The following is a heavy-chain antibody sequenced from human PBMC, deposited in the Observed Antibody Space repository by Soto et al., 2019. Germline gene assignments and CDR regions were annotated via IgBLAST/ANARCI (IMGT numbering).Heavy chain of an antibody. CDR3: ARKPIYHFFAGYYSVDY. J-gene: IGHJ4*02. D-gene: IGHD3-9*01. CDR1: GGSFIDYY. V-gene: IGHV4-34*01. Sequence: QVQLRQWGAGLLKPSETLSLTCAVFGGSFIDYYWTWIRQPPGKGLEWIGEINPSGTTNYNPSLKSRLPISVDTSNNQFSLKLSSVTAADTAVYYCARKPIYHFFAGYYSVDYWGQGTLVTVSS. CDR2: INPSGTT.